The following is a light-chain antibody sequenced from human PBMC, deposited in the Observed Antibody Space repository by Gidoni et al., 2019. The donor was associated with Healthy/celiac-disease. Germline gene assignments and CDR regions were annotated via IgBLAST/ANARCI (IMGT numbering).Light chain of an antibody. V-gene: IGKV1D-16*01. J-gene: IGKJ4*01. CDR3: QQYSTYPLT. CDR2: TAS. Sequence: DIQMTQSPSSVSASVGDRVTITCRASRSISKWLAWYQQKPEKAPKLLIYTASSLQSGVPSRFSGSGSGTDFTLTISSLQPEDFAAYYCQQYSTYPLTFGGGTKVEIK. CDR1: RSISKW.